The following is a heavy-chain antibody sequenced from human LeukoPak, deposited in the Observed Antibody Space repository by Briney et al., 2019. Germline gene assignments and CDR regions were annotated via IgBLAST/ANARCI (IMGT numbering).Heavy chain of an antibody. V-gene: IGHV4-59*08. D-gene: IGHD6-19*01. Sequence: SETLSLTCTVSGGSINSFYWTWIRQLPGKGLEWIGYSYYTGITNYNPSLKSRVTISVDTSKNQFSLRLNSVTAADTAVYYCARRSAAGKAWFDTWGQGTLVTVSS. CDR3: ARRSAAGKAWFDT. CDR2: SYYTGIT. J-gene: IGHJ5*02. CDR1: GGSINSFY.